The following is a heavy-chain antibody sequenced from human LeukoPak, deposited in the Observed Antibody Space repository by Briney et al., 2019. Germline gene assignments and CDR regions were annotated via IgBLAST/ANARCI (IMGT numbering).Heavy chain of an antibody. Sequence: GGSLRLSCSASGFTFSSYAMHWVRQAPGKGLEYVSANSSNGGSTYYADSVKGRFTISRDNSKNTLYLQMSSLRAEDTAVYYCVKDSPPVQQLGLFDYWGQGTLVTVSS. CDR1: GFTFSSYA. CDR2: NSSNGGST. V-gene: IGHV3-64D*06. J-gene: IGHJ4*02. CDR3: VKDSPPVQQLGLFDY. D-gene: IGHD6-13*01.